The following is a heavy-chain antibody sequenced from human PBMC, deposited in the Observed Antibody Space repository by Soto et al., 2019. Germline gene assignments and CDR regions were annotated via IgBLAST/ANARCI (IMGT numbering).Heavy chain of an antibody. Sequence: EVQLLESGGGLVQPGGSLRLSCAVSGFSLTNYAMSWVRQAPGKGLEWVSAISGSGSNTYYIDSVKGRFTISRDRSKTTLFQQMNNLRAEDTAVYYCAKGGITLVRGSFDYWGQGALVTVSP. CDR1: GFSLTNYA. D-gene: IGHD3-10*01. CDR3: AKGGITLVRGSFDY. CDR2: ISGSGSNT. J-gene: IGHJ4*02. V-gene: IGHV3-23*01.